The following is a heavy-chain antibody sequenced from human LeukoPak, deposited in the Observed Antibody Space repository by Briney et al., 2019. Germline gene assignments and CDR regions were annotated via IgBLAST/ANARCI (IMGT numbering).Heavy chain of an antibody. D-gene: IGHD1-1*01. CDR1: GFTFSSYW. J-gene: IGHJ4*02. Sequence: GGSLRLSCAASGFTFSSYWMHWDRQAPGKGLVWVSRINSDGSSTRYADSVKGRFTISTDNAKNTLYLQMNSLRAEDTAVYYCARGDDILPDYWGQGTLVTVSS. CDR2: INSDGSST. V-gene: IGHV3-74*01. CDR3: ARGDDILPDY.